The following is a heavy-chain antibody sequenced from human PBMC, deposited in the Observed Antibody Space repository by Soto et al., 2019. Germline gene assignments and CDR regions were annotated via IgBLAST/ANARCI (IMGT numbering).Heavy chain of an antibody. D-gene: IGHD2-15*01. V-gene: IGHV3-30-3*01. CDR3: VREVVAPEDYYYGMDV. CDR2: ISYDGSKK. Sequence: QVQLVESGGGVVQPGWSLRLSCAASGFTFSSYAMHWVRQAPGKGLEWVAVISYDGSKKYYADSVKGRFTISRDNSKNTLYLQMNSLRAEDTAVYYCVREVVAPEDYYYGMDVWGQGTTVTVSS. J-gene: IGHJ6*02. CDR1: GFTFSSYA.